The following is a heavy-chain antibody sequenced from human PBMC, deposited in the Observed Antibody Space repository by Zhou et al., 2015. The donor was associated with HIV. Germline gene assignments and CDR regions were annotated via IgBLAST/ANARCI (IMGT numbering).Heavy chain of an antibody. Sequence: QMQLVQSGAEVKKPGSSVKVSCKASGGTFSSFGISWVRQAPGQGLQWMGGIIPIFGTANYAQKFQGRVTITADESTSTAYMELSSLRSEDTAVYYCATRDSSGNAEYFQHWGQGTLVTVSS. CDR1: GGTFSSFG. CDR2: IIPIFGTA. J-gene: IGHJ1*01. D-gene: IGHD3-22*01. CDR3: ATRDSSGNAEYFQH. V-gene: IGHV1-69*01.